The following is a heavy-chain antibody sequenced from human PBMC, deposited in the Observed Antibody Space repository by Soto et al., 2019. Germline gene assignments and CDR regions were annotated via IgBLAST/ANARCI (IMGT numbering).Heavy chain of an antibody. CDR2: IYYSGST. CDR1: GGSLSSYY. D-gene: IGHD3-3*01. V-gene: IGHV4-59*01. Sequence: SLTCTVSGGSLSSYYCSWVRQPPGEGLEWIGYIYYSGSTNYNPSLKSRVTISVDTSKNQFSLKLSSVTAADTAVYYCARDQVTIFGVVPTGWFDPWGQGTLVTVSS. CDR3: ARDQVTIFGVVPTGWFDP. J-gene: IGHJ5*02.